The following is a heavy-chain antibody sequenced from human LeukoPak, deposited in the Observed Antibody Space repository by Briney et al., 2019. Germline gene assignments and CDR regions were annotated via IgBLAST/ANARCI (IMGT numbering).Heavy chain of an antibody. CDR3: RRGYSSSSGGGFFDY. Sequence: PGGSLRLSCAASGFTFSSYWMSWVRQAPGKGQEWVANIKQDGSEKYYVDSVKGRFTISRDNAKNSLYLQMNSLRAEAMAVYYSRRGYSSSSGGGFFDYWGQGTLVTVSS. V-gene: IGHV3-7*04. CDR1: GFTFSSYW. CDR2: IKQDGSEK. J-gene: IGHJ4*02. D-gene: IGHD6-6*01.